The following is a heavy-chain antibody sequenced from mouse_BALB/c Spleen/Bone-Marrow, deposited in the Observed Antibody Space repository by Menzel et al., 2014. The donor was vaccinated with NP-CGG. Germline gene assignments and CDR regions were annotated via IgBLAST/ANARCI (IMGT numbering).Heavy chain of an antibody. Sequence: EVKLMESGPELVKPGASVKLSCKASGYASTSYNMYWVKQSHGKSLKWIGYIDPYNGGPNYYQKFKGKATLTVDKSSSTAYMHPNSLTSEDSAVYYCASYGNYGWFAYWGQGTLVTGSA. J-gene: IGHJ3*01. CDR2: IDPYNGGP. V-gene: IGHV1S135*01. CDR1: GYASTSYN. CDR3: ASYGNYGWFAY. D-gene: IGHD2-1*01.